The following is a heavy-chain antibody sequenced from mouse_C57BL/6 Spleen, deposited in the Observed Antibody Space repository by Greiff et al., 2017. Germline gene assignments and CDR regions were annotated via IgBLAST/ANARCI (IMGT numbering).Heavy chain of an antibody. CDR2: IDPSDSET. J-gene: IGHJ4*01. V-gene: IGHV1-52*01. Sequence: QVQLQQPGAELVRPGSSVKLSCKASGYTFTSYWMHWVKQRPIQGLEWIGNIDPSDSETHYNQKFKDKATLTVDKSSSTAYMKLSSLASEDSAVYYCARRDWDDAMDYWGQGTSVTVSS. CDR1: GYTFTSYW. D-gene: IGHD4-1*01. CDR3: ARRDWDDAMDY.